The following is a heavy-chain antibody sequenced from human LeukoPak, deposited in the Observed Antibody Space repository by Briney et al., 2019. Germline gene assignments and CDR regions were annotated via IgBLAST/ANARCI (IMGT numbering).Heavy chain of an antibody. J-gene: IGHJ4*02. V-gene: IGHV3-30*02. CDR3: ARDGFGPYSNYVRWFDY. D-gene: IGHD4-11*01. Sequence: GGSLRLSCAAFGFTFSSYGMHWVRQAPGKGLEGVAFIRYDGSNKYYADSVKGRFTISRDNSKNTLYLQMNSLRAEDTAVYYCARDGFGPYSNYVRWFDYWGQGTLVTVSS. CDR1: GFTFSSYG. CDR2: IRYDGSNK.